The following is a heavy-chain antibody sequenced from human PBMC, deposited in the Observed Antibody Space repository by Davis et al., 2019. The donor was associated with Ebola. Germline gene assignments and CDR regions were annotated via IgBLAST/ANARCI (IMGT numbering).Heavy chain of an antibody. V-gene: IGHV3-23*01. CDR2: ISGSGGST. Sequence: GESLKLSCAASGFTFSSYAMSWVRQAPGKGLEWVSAISGSGGSTYYADSVKGRFTISRDNSKNTLYLQMNSLRAEDTAVYYCANAVVPAAIGYYYGMDVWGQGTTVTVSS. CDR1: GFTFSSYA. J-gene: IGHJ6*02. CDR3: ANAVVPAAIGYYYGMDV. D-gene: IGHD2-2*02.